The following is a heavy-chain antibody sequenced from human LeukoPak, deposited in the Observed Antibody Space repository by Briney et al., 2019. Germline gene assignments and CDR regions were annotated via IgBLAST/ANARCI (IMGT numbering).Heavy chain of an antibody. V-gene: IGHV1-46*01. CDR1: GYTFTSYY. D-gene: IGHD3-22*01. CDR3: ARDLYYYDSSSGWDY. Sequence: ASVKVSCKASGYTFTSYYMHWVRQAPGQGLEWMGIINPSGGSTSYAQKFQGRVTMTRDMSTSTVYMELSSLRSEDTAVYYCARDLYYYDSSSGWDYWGQGTLVTVSS. CDR2: INPSGGST. J-gene: IGHJ4*02.